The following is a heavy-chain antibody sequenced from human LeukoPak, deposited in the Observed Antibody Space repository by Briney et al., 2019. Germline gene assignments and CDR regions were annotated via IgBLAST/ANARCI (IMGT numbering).Heavy chain of an antibody. Sequence: GGSLRLSCAASGFTFSSYAMHWVRQAPGKGLEWVSGISWNSGSIGYADSVKGRFTISRDNAKNSLYLQMNSLRAEDTALYYCAKGTTVTTPFDYWGQGTLVTVSS. CDR2: ISWNSGSI. CDR1: GFTFSSYA. CDR3: AKGTTVTTPFDY. J-gene: IGHJ4*02. V-gene: IGHV3-9*01. D-gene: IGHD4-17*01.